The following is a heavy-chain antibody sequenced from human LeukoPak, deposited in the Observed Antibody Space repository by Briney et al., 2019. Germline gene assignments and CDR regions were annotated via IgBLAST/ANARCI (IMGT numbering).Heavy chain of an antibody. CDR2: IYYSGST. J-gene: IGHJ4*02. V-gene: IGHV4-39*01. Sequence: SETLSLTCTVSGGSISSSSYYWGWIRQPPGKGLEWIGSIYYSGSTYYNPSLKSRVTISVDTSKNQFSLKLSSVTAADTDVCLFARHTYYYDSSGYTYYSDYWGQGTLVTVSS. CDR3: ARHTYYYDSSGYTYYSDY. D-gene: IGHD3-22*01. CDR1: GGSISSSSYY.